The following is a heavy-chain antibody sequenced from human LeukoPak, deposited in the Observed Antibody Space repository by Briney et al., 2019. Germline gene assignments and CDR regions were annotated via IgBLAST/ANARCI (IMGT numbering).Heavy chain of an antibody. D-gene: IGHD2-15*01. J-gene: IGHJ6*03. CDR3: AREGCSGGSCYYNYYYMDV. CDR2: ISSSGSTI. Sequence: GGSLRLSCAASGFTFSDYYMSWIRQAPGKGLEWVSYISSSGSTIYYADSVKGRFTISRDNAKNSLYLQMNNLRAEDTAVYYCAREGCSGGSCYYNYYYMDVWGKGTTVTVSS. CDR1: GFTFSDYY. V-gene: IGHV3-11*04.